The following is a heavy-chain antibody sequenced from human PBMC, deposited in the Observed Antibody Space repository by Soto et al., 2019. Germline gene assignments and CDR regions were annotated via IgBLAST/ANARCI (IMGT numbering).Heavy chain of an antibody. CDR2: INPDGSFT. CDR3: ARPRSMSSSGFDI. D-gene: IGHD6-6*01. Sequence: EVQLVESGGGLVQPGGSLRLSCVASGYTFSSHWIQWVRQAPGQGLVGVSRINPDGSFTSYADSVKGRFTISRDNAKNTLYLEMNSLRAEDTAVYYCARPRSMSSSGFDIWGQGTMVTVSS. V-gene: IGHV3-74*01. CDR1: GYTFSSHW. J-gene: IGHJ3*02.